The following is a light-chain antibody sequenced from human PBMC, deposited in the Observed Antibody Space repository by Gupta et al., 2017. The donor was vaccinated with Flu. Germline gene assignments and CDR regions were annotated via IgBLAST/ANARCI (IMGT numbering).Light chain of an antibody. CDR3: QQDGSSPLT. CDR1: QSVSSSY. CDR2: GAS. J-gene: IGKJ4*01. V-gene: IGKV3-20*01. Sequence: EIVLTQSPGTLSLSPGERATLSCRASQSVSSSYLAWYQQKPGQAPRLLIYGASSRDTGIPDRFSGSGSGTDFTLTISRLVPEDFAVYYCQQDGSSPLTFGGGTKVEIK.